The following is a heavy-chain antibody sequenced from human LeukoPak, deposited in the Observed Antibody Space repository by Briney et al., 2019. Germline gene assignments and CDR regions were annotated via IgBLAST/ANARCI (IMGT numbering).Heavy chain of an antibody. D-gene: IGHD2-15*01. Sequence: PSETLSLTCTVSGYSISSGYYWGWIRQPPGKGLEWIGSIYHSGSTYYNPSLKSRVTISVDTSKNQFSLKLSSVTAADTAVYYCAREGWYRWFDPWGQGTLVTVSS. V-gene: IGHV4-38-2*02. CDR2: IYHSGST. J-gene: IGHJ5*02. CDR1: GYSISSGYY. CDR3: AREGWYRWFDP.